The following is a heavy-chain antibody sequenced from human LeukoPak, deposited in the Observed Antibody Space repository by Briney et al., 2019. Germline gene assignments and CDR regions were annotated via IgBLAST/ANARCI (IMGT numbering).Heavy chain of an antibody. CDR1: GVSISSGSYY. Sequence: PSETLSLTCTVSGVSISSGSYYWSLIRQPAGKGLEWIGRIYTSGRTNYNPSLKRRLTTSVDTSKNQFSLKLSSVTAADTAVYYCATTQWELHGGFDYWGQGNLVTVSS. D-gene: IGHD1-26*01. J-gene: IGHJ4*02. V-gene: IGHV4-61*02. CDR3: ATTQWELHGGFDY. CDR2: IYTSGRT.